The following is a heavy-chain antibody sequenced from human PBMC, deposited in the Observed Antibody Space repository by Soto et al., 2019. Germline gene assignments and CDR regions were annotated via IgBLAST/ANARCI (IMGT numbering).Heavy chain of an antibody. CDR2: IYSSGST. V-gene: IGHV4-4*07. CDR1: GDSISSHY. J-gene: IGHJ4*02. D-gene: IGHD6-19*01. Sequence: QVQLQESGPGLVKPSETLSLACTVSGDSISSHYWSWIRQPAGKGLEWIGRIYSSGSTNYNPALKSRVTMSVDTSKNQFSLKLSSVTAADTAVYYCTRDPPGITVPGSVNYFDYWGQGTLVTVSS. CDR3: TRDPPGITVPGSVNYFDY.